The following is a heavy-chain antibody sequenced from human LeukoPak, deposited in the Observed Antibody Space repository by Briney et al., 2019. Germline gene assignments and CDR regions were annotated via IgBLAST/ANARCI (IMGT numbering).Heavy chain of an antibody. CDR1: GGSISNYY. D-gene: IGHD3-3*01. V-gene: IGHV4-4*07. CDR2: IYTSGST. J-gene: IGHJ4*02. CDR3: AREYDFWSGYYYFDY. Sequence: SETLSLTCIVSGGSISNYYWSWIRQPAGKGLEWIGRIYTSGSTNYNPSLKSRVTMSVDTSKNQFSLKLSSVTAADTAVYYCAREYDFWSGYYYFDYWGQGTLVTVSS.